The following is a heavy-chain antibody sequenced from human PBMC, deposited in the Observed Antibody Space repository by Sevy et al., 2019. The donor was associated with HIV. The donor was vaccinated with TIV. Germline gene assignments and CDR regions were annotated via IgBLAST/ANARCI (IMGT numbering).Heavy chain of an antibody. CDR3: AKETCSGGVCHSVPDC. CDR2: LSGSGAST. J-gene: IGHJ4*01. D-gene: IGHD2-15*01. Sequence: GGSLRLSCAASGFIFSNYAMTWVRQAPGKGLEWVSGLSGSGASTYYADSVKGRFTISRDNSRNTLYLQMNSLRVEDTALYYCAKETCSGGVCHSVPDCWGQGTRVTVSS. V-gene: IGHV3-23*01. CDR1: GFIFSNYA.